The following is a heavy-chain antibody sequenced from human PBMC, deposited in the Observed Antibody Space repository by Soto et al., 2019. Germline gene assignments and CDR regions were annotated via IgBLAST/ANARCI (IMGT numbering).Heavy chain of an antibody. CDR1: GGSISSKSYS. V-gene: IGHV4-39*01. Sequence: SETLSLTCSVSGGSISSKSYSWGWIRQPPGKGLEWIGTFYYSENTYYNPSLKSRVTISVDTSKNQFSLKLSPVTAADTAVYYCAKLAGYCSGNSCHGDYAMDVWGQGTTVTVSS. CDR2: FYYSENT. J-gene: IGHJ6*02. CDR3: AKLAGYCSGNSCHGDYAMDV. D-gene: IGHD2-2*01.